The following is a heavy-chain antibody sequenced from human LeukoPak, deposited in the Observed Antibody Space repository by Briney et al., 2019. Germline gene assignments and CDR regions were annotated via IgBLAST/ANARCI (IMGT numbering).Heavy chain of an antibody. CDR3: ARGPEPDYGDYFDY. CDR1: GFTFSSYA. V-gene: IGHV3-30-3*01. D-gene: IGHD4-17*01. CDR2: ISYDGGNK. Sequence: GGSLRLSCAASGFTFSSYAMHWVRQAPGKGLEWVAVISYDGGNKYYADSVKGRFTISRDNSKNTLYLQMNSLRAEDTAVYYCARGPEPDYGDYFDYWGQGTLVTVSS. J-gene: IGHJ4*02.